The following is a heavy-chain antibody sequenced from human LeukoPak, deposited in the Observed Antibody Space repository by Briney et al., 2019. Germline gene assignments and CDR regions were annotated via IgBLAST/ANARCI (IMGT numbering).Heavy chain of an antibody. Sequence: GASVKVSCKASGYTFTSYYMHWVRQAPGQGLEWMGIINPSGGSTSYAQKFQGRVTMNRDTTTSTVYMELSSLRSEVTAVYYCARGEASDFDYWGQGTLVTVSS. V-gene: IGHV1-46*03. J-gene: IGHJ4*02. CDR2: INPSGGST. CDR3: ARGEASDFDY. D-gene: IGHD2-21*01. CDR1: GYTFTSYY.